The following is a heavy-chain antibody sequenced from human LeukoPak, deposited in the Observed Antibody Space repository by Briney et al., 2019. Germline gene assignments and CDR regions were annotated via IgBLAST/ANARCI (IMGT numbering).Heavy chain of an antibody. J-gene: IGHJ4*02. V-gene: IGHV3-23*01. D-gene: IGHD3-22*01. CDR2: ISGSGGST. CDR3: ARHYDSSGSLDY. Sequence: LPGGSLRLSCAASGFPFSSSAMSWVRQAPGKGLEWVSAISGSGGSTYYADSVKGRFTISRDNSKNTLYLQMNSLRAEDTAVYYCARHYDSSGSLDYWGQGTLVTVSS. CDR1: GFPFSSSA.